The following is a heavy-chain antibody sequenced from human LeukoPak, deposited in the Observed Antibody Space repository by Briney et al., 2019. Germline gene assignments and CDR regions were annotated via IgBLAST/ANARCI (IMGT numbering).Heavy chain of an antibody. CDR2: IIPIFGTA. D-gene: IGHD1-20*01. CDR3: ARDPLGRITGGNWFDP. CDR1: GGTFSSYA. V-gene: IGHV1-69*13. J-gene: IGHJ5*02. Sequence: GASVKVSCKASGGTFSSYAISWVRQAPGQGLEWMGGIIPIFGTANYAQKFQGRVTITADESTSTAYMELSSLRSEDTAVYYCARDPLGRITGGNWFDPWGQGTLVTVSS.